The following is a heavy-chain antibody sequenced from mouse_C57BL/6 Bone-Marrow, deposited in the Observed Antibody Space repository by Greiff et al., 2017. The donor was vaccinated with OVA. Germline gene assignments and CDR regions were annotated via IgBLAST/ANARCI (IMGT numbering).Heavy chain of an antibody. Sequence: EVQLQESGPGLVKPSQSLSLTCSVPGYSITSGYYWNWIRQFPGNKLEWMGYISYDGSNNSNPSLKNRISITRDTSKNQFFLKLNSVTTEDTATYYCARNAYYSNYDYYAMDYWGQGTSVTVSS. V-gene: IGHV3-6*01. CDR2: ISYDGSN. D-gene: IGHD2-5*01. J-gene: IGHJ4*01. CDR3: ARNAYYSNYDYYAMDY. CDR1: GYSITSGYY.